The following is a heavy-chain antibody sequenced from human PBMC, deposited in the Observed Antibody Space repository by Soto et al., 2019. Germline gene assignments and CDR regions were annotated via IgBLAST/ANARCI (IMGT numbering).Heavy chain of an antibody. V-gene: IGHV1-18*01. J-gene: IGHJ4*02. D-gene: IGHD4-4*01. CDR2: INPYNSNT. Sequence: QVQLVQSGAEVKKPGASVKVSCKASDYTFTSYTITWVRQAPGQGLEWMGWINPYNSNTNYAQRFQDRVTMTTDTPTSIAYMDLRSLSSHDTAVCYGARVDDYNQPNIGYWRQRSVVTVSS. CDR3: ARVDDYNQPNIGY. CDR1: DYTFTSYT.